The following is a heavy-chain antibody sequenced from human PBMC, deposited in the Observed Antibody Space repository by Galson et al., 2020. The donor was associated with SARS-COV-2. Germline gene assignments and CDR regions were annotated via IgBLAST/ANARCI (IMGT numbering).Heavy chain of an antibody. V-gene: IGHV1-69*13. CDR1: GGTFSSYA. D-gene: IGHD3-22*01. CDR3: ARLPPYDSSGYSHYWYFDL. J-gene: IGHJ2*01. Sequence: SVKVSCKASGGTFSSYAISWVRHAPGQGLEWMGGIIPIFGTANYAQKFQGRVTITADESTSTAYMELRSLRSEDTAVYYCARLPPYDSSGYSHYWYFDLWGRGTLVTVSS. CDR2: IIPIFGTA.